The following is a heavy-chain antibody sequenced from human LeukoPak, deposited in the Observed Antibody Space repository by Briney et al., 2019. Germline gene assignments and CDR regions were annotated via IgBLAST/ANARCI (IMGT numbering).Heavy chain of an antibody. CDR2: IKQDGSEK. CDR1: GFTFSSYW. J-gene: IGHJ4*02. V-gene: IGHV3-7*01. CDR3: ARVGYCTTTSCHWDFDY. Sequence: GGSLRLSCAASGFTFSSYWMSWVRQAPGKGLEWVANIKQDGSEKYYVDSVKGRFTISRDNAKNSLYLHMDSLRAEDTAVYYCARVGYCTTTSCHWDFDYWGQGTLVTVSS. D-gene: IGHD2-2*01.